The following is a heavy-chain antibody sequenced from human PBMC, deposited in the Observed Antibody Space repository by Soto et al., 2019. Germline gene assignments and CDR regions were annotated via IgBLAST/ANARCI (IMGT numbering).Heavy chain of an antibody. CDR3: ARDTLAYSSGYSFEH. J-gene: IGHJ4*01. CDR1: GFTFSTYA. D-gene: IGHD3-22*01. V-gene: IGHV3-23*01. CDR2: IRGSGAST. Sequence: GGSLRLSCAASGFTFSTYAMTWVRQVPGKGLEWVSAIRGSGASTYYADSVKGRFTISRDNSKNSLFLQMNSLRAEDTAVYYCARDTLAYSSGYSFEHWGHGTLVTVPS.